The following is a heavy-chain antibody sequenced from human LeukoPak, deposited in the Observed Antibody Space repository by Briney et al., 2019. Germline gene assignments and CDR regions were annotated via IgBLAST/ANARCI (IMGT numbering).Heavy chain of an antibody. CDR3: ARVTYGSGTYGAFDY. Sequence: GGSLRLSCAASGFTFSIYAMTWVRQAPGKGLEWVSVISASGGSTYYTDSVKGRVTISRDNSKNTLYLQMNSLRAEDTAVYYCARVTYGSGTYGAFDYWGQGTLVTVSS. CDR1: GFTFSIYA. J-gene: IGHJ4*02. D-gene: IGHD3-10*01. V-gene: IGHV3-23*01. CDR2: ISASGGST.